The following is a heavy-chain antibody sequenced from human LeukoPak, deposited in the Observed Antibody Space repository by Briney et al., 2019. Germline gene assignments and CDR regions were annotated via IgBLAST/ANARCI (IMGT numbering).Heavy chain of an antibody. Sequence: SETLSLTCTVSGDSIRSYYWNWIRQPPGKGLEWIGYIYYSGSTNYNPSLKSRVTISVDTSKNQFSLKLSSVTAADTAVYYCARFLRGSSSWSSAFDIWGQGTMVTVSS. CDR1: GDSIRSYY. CDR3: ARFLRGSSSWSSAFDI. CDR2: IYYSGST. V-gene: IGHV4-59*12. J-gene: IGHJ3*02. D-gene: IGHD6-13*01.